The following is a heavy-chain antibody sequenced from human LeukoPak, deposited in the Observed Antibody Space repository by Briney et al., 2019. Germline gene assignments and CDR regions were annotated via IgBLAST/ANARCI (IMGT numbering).Heavy chain of an antibody. J-gene: IGHJ4*02. Sequence: KAGGPLRLSCAASGFTFSSYSMNWVRQAPGKGLEWVSSISSSSSYIYYADSVKGRFTISRDDAKNSLYLQMNSLRAEDTAVYYCARAATSYGSGSYYNGYYFDYWGQGTLVTVSS. CDR2: ISSSSSYI. CDR1: GFTFSSYS. D-gene: IGHD3-10*01. CDR3: ARAATSYGSGSYYNGYYFDY. V-gene: IGHV3-21*04.